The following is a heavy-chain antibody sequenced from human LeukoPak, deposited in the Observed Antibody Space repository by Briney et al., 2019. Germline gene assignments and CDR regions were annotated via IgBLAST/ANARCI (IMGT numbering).Heavy chain of an antibody. CDR1: GGTFSSYT. J-gene: IGHJ4*02. CDR2: IIPIIGIA. CDR3: ARDDSSSYYYFDY. D-gene: IGHD6-6*01. Sequence: SVKDSCKASGGTFSSYTISWVRQAPRQGLEWMGRIIPIIGIANYAHKFQGRVTITADKTTSTAYMELSSLRSEDTAVYYCARDDSSSYYYFDYWGQGTLVTVSS. V-gene: IGHV1-69*04.